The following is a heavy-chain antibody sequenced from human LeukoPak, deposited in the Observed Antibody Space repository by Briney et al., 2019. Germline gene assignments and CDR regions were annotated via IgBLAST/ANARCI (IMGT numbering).Heavy chain of an antibody. CDR2: ISSSSSYT. Sequence: PGGSLRLSCAACGFTFSDYCMSWIRQAPGKGLEWVSYISSSSSYTNYADSVKGRFTISRDNAKNSLYLQMNSLRAEDTAVYYCARAPAGYSVDYWGQGTLVTVSS. J-gene: IGHJ4*02. V-gene: IGHV3-11*06. CDR3: ARAPAGYSVDY. CDR1: GFTFSDYC. D-gene: IGHD6-13*01.